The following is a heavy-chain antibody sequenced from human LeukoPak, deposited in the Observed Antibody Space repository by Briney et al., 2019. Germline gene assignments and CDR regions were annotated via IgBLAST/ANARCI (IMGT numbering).Heavy chain of an antibody. D-gene: IGHD3-22*01. CDR1: GYTFTGYY. CDR3: ARKGIYYDSSGYYSRHDAFEI. J-gene: IGHJ3*02. Sequence: GASVKVSCKASGYTFTGYYMHWVRQAPEQGLEWMGWINPSSGGTNYAQKFQGWVTMTRDTSISTAYMELSRLRSDDTAVYYCARKGIYYDSSGYYSRHDAFEIWGQGTMVTVSS. V-gene: IGHV1-2*04. CDR2: INPSSGGT.